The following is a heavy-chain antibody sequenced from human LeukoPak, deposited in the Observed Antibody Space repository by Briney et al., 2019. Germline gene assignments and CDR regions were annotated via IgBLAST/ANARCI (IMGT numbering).Heavy chain of an antibody. V-gene: IGHV3-7*01. CDR3: ARVPGEMGATLAYLDY. J-gene: IGHJ4*02. D-gene: IGHD1-26*01. CDR1: GFTFSSYW. CDR2: IKQDGSEK. Sequence: GGSLRLSCAASGFTFSSYWMSWVRQAPGKGLEWVANIKQDGSEKYYVDSVKGRFTISRDNAKNSLYLQMNSLRAEDTAVYYCARVPGEMGATLAYLDYWGQGTLVIVSS.